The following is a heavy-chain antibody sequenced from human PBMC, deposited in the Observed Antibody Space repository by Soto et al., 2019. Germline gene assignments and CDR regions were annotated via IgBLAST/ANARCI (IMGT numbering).Heavy chain of an antibody. CDR2: IKSKTDGGAI. CDR1: GFSFSYAW. CDR3: NDGRMVGG. Sequence: GGSLRLSCAASGFSFSYAWMDWVRQAPGKGLEWVGRIKSKTDGGAIDYAAPVKGRFTISRDDSKDTLHLQMNSLKTDDTAVYYCNDGRMVGGWGQGTKVTVSS. V-gene: IGHV3-15*07. D-gene: IGHD3-3*01. J-gene: IGHJ6*02.